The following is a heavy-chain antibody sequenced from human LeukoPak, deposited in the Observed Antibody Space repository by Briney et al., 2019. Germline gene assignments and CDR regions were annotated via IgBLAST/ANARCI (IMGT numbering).Heavy chain of an antibody. Sequence: SETLSLTCTVSGGSITSYYWSWIRQPAGKGLEWIGLIYSSGSTNYNPSLKSRVTMSVDTSKNQFPLKLSSVTAADTAVYYCARQGYSYGYDYWGQGTLVTVSS. D-gene: IGHD5-18*01. V-gene: IGHV4-4*07. CDR1: GGSITSYY. CDR3: ARQGYSYGYDY. CDR2: IYSSGST. J-gene: IGHJ4*02.